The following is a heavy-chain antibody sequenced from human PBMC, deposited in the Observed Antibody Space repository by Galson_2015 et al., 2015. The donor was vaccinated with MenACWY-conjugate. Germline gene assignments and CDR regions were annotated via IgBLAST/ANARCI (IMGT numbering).Heavy chain of an antibody. J-gene: IGHJ4*02. CDR1: GFTFSNYW. CDR3: ARETLFGSGSGY. CDR2: IKQDGSER. Sequence: SLRLSCAASGFTFSNYWMTWVRQVPGQGLEWVANIKQDGSERYYVDSVKGRFTVSRDNAKNSLYLQMNSLRVEDTAVYYCARETLFGSGSGYGGQGTLVTVSS. V-gene: IGHV3-7*03. D-gene: IGHD3-10*01.